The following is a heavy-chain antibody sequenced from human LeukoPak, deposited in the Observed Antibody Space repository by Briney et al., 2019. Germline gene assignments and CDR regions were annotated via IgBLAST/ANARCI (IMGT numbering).Heavy chain of an antibody. J-gene: IGHJ4*02. CDR2: MNPNSGNT. D-gene: IGHD6-19*01. Sequence: ASVKVSCKASGYTFTSYAMHWVRQAPGQRLEWMGWMNPNSGNTGYAQKFQGRVTMTRNTSISTAYMELSSLRSEDTAVYYCARGIAVAGSYFDYWGQGTLVTVSS. V-gene: IGHV1-8*02. CDR3: ARGIAVAGSYFDY. CDR1: GYTFTSYA.